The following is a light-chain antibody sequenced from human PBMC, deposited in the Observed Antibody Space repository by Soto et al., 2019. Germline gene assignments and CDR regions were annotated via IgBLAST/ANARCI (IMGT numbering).Light chain of an antibody. J-gene: IGKJ1*01. CDR3: QQYGSSLT. CDR2: DAS. CDR1: QDISNY. Sequence: DIQMTQSPSSLSASVGDRVTITCQASQDISNYLNWYQQKPGKAPKLLIYDASNLETGVPSRFSGSGSGTDFTLTISRLEPEDFAVYYCQQYGSSLTFGQGTKVDIK. V-gene: IGKV1-33*01.